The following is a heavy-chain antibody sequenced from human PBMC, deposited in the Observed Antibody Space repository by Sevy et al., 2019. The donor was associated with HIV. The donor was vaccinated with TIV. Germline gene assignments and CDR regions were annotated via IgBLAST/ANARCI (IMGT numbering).Heavy chain of an antibody. J-gene: IGHJ4*02. V-gene: IGHV3-23*01. Sequence: GGSLRLSCAASGFTFSKYSMSWVRQPPGKGLEGVSTLSFGCGEINYADSVKAQFTISRDTSKSSVYLQMNNLRPEDTAVYYCAREGCTKPHDYWGQGTLVTVSS. CDR1: GFTFSKYS. CDR2: LSFGCGEI. CDR3: AREGCTKPHDY. D-gene: IGHD2-8*01.